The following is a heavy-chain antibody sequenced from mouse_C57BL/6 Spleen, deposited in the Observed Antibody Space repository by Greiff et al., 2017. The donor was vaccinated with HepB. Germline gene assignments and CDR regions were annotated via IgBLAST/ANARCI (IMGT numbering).Heavy chain of an antibody. Sequence: QVQLQQSGPGLVQPSQSLSITCTVSGFSLTSYGVHWVRQSPGKGLEWLGVIWSGGSTDYNAAFISRLSISKDNSKSQVFFKMNSLQADDTAIYYCARVSRGVMEAYWGQGTLVTVSA. J-gene: IGHJ3*01. CDR3: ARVSRGVMEAY. CDR1: GFSLTSYG. CDR2: IWSGGST. D-gene: IGHD3-3*01. V-gene: IGHV2-2*01.